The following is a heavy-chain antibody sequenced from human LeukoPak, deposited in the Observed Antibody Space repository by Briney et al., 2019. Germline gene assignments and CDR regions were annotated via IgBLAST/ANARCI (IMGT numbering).Heavy chain of an antibody. D-gene: IGHD4-17*01. V-gene: IGHV1-2*02. J-gene: IGHJ4*02. CDR3: VRIYYGPDY. CDR2: INPNTDGT. CDR1: GGTFISYA. Sequence: ASVKVSCKASGGTFISYAISWVRQAPGQGLEWMGWINPNTDGTNYAQKFQGRVTMTRDTSISTAYMELSSLRSGDTAVYYCVRIYYGPDYWGQGTLVTVSS.